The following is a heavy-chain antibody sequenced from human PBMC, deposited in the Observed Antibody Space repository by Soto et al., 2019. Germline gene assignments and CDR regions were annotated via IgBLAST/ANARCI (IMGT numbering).Heavy chain of an antibody. D-gene: IGHD1-1*01. CDR3: ARDLTISSTDGPLDP. V-gene: IGHV4-59*01. CDR1: GGSMSRYY. J-gene: IGHJ5*02. CDR2: IHYTGST. Sequence: LSLTCTVSGGSMSRYYWTWIRQPPGKGLEWIGNIHYTGSTNYNPSLKSRVTILLGTSTSQFSLKVSSVTAADTAVYYCARDLTISSTDGPLDPWGHGTLVTVS.